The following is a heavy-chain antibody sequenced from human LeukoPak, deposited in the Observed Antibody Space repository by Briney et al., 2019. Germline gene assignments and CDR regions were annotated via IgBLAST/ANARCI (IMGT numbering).Heavy chain of an antibody. J-gene: IGHJ4*02. V-gene: IGHV3-23*01. CDR2: ISGSGGRT. Sequence: GGSLRLSCAASGFTFSSYALSWVRQAPGKGLECVSAISGSGGRTYYADSVKGRFTISRDNSKNTLYLQMNSLRAEDTAVYYCAKANWGPLYYFDYWGQGTLVTVSS. D-gene: IGHD7-27*01. CDR3: AKANWGPLYYFDY. CDR1: GFTFSSYA.